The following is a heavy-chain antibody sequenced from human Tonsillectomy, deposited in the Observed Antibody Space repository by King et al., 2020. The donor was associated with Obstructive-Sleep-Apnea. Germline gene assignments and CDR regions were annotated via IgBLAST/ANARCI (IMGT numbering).Heavy chain of an antibody. Sequence: VQLVESGGGVVQPGRSLRLSCAASGFTFSSYAMHWVRQAPGKGLEWVAVISYDGSNKYYADSVKGRFTVSRDNSKNTVYLQMNSLRAEDTALYYCARGYSSSWPVDAFDIWSQGTMVTVSS. CDR2: ISYDGSNK. D-gene: IGHD6-13*01. V-gene: IGHV3-30*04. CDR1: GFTFSSYA. CDR3: ARGYSSSWPVDAFDI. J-gene: IGHJ3*02.